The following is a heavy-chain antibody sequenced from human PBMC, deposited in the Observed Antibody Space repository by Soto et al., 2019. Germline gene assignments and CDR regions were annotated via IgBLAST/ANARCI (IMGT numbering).Heavy chain of an antibody. V-gene: IGHV4-4*02. Sequence: QVQLHESGPGLVKPSGTLSLTCAVSGGSISSSNWWSWVRQTPGKGLEWIGEIYHSGSTNYNPSLKSRVTISVDKSKNQFSLKLSSVSAADTAVYYCARERAFGESSPGYYYYGMDVWGQGTTVTVSS. CDR3: ARERAFGESSPGYYYYGMDV. CDR1: GGSISSSNW. CDR2: IYHSGST. D-gene: IGHD3-10*01. J-gene: IGHJ6*02.